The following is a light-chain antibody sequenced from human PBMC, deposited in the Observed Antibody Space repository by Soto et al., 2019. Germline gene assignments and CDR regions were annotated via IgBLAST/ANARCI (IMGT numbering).Light chain of an antibody. CDR1: SSDVGSYNL. CDR3: CSYAGSGTYV. CDR2: EDS. V-gene: IGLV2-23*01. J-gene: IGLJ1*01. Sequence: QSALTQPASVSGSPGQSITISCTGTSSDVGSYNLVSWYQQHPGKAPKLIIYEDSKRPSGVSNRFSGSKSGNTASLTISGLQAEDEADYYCCSYAGSGTYVLGTGTKLTVL.